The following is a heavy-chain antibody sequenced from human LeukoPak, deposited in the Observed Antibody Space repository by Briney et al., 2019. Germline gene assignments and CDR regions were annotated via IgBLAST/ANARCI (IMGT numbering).Heavy chain of an antibody. J-gene: IGHJ5*02. D-gene: IGHD3-22*01. CDR3: ARPYYYDSRIDP. V-gene: IGHV4-30-4*01. CDR1: GGSISSGDYY. CDR2: MYSSGST. Sequence: SETLSLTCTVSGGSISSGDYYWSWIRQPPGKGLEWMAYMYSSGSTYYNPSLKSRVTMSADTSKNQLSLKLSSVTAADTAVYYCARPYYYDSRIDPWGQGILVTVSS.